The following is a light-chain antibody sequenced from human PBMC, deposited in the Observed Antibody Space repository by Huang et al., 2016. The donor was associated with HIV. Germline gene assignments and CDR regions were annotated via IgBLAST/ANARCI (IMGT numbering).Light chain of an antibody. V-gene: IGKV3-11*01. J-gene: IGKJ3*01. Sequence: EIVLTQSPATLSLSPGERATLSCRASQSVSSYLAWYQQKPGQAPRRLIYDASNRATAIPARFSGSGSETDFTLTISSLEPEDFAVYYCQQRSNWPTFGPGTKVDIK. CDR1: QSVSSY. CDR2: DAS. CDR3: QQRSNWPT.